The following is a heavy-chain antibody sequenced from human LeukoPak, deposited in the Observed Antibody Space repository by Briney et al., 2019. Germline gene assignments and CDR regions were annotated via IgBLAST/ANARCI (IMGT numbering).Heavy chain of an antibody. D-gene: IGHD5-24*01. CDR1: GVSISSDNYH. V-gene: IGHV4-39*07. CDR2: IFYSGSP. Sequence: SETLSLTCSVSGVSISSDNYHWGWIRQTPGKGLEWIGSIFYSGSPYYNPSLRSRVAISIEKSKNQFSLNLSSVTAADTAVYYCASTAGDGYNRGWRGFDYWGQGTLVTVSS. CDR3: ASTAGDGYNRGWRGFDY. J-gene: IGHJ4*02.